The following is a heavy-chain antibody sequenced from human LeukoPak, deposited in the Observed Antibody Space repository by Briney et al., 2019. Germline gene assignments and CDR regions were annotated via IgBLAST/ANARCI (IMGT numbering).Heavy chain of an antibody. V-gene: IGHV4-59*01. CDR2: IYYSGST. J-gene: IGHJ1*01. Sequence: SETLSLACTVSGGSISSYYWSWIRQPPGKGLEWIGYIYYSGSTNYIPSLKSRVTISVDTSKNQFSLKLSSVTAADTAVYYCARGGTRHYFQHWGQGTLVTVSS. D-gene: IGHD2-2*01. CDR3: ARGGTRHYFQH. CDR1: GGSISSYY.